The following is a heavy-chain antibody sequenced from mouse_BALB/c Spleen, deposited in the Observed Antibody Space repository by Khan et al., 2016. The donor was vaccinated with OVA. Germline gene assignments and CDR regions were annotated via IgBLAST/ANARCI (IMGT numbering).Heavy chain of an antibody. D-gene: IGHD2-2*01. J-gene: IGHJ2*01. CDR2: ISIYYDNT. V-gene: IGHV1S137*01. Sequence: QVQLKQSGPELVRPGESVKISCKGSGYTFTDYAIHWVKQSPAKSLEWIGIISIYYDNTNYNQKFKDKATMTVDKSSSTAYMELARLTSEDSANYYGARGGQWVRREGGTSDYWGQGTTLTVSS. CDR3: ARGGQWVRREGGTSDY. CDR1: GYTFTDYA.